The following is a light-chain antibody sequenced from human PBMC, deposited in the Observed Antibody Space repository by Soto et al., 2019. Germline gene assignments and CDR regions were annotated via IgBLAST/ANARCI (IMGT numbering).Light chain of an antibody. CDR3: SSYAGSNNLV. CDR1: SSDVGGYNY. J-gene: IGLJ2*01. CDR2: EVS. V-gene: IGLV2-8*01. Sequence: QSALTQPPSASVYPGQSVTISCTGTSSDVGGYNYVSWYQQHPGKAPKLMIYEVSKRPSGVPDRFSGSKSGNTASLTVSGLQAEDEADYYCSSYAGSNNLVFGGGTKLTVL.